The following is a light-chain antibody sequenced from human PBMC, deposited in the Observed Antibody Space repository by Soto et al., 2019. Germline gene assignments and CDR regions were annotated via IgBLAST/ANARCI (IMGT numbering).Light chain of an antibody. J-gene: IGKJ4*01. V-gene: IGKV3-15*01. Sequence: EIVMTQSPATLSVSPGERATFSCRASQSVSSNFAWYQQKPGQAPRLLIYGASTRATGIPARFSCSGSGTEFTLTISSLQSEDFAVYYYQQYNNWPPLTFGGGTKVEIK. CDR2: GAS. CDR3: QQYNNWPPLT. CDR1: QSVSSN.